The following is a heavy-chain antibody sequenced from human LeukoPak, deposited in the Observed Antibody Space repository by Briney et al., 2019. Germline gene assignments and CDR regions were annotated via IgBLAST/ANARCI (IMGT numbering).Heavy chain of an antibody. J-gene: IGHJ6*02. Sequence: GGSLRLSCAAYGFTFSSYGMHWVRQAPGKGLEWVAVISYDGSNKYYADSVKGRFTISRDNSKNTLHLQMNSLRAEDTVDYYWTKDLDKYYYYGMDVWGQGTTVTVSS. V-gene: IGHV3-30*18. CDR3: TKDLDKYYYYGMDV. CDR1: GFTFSSYG. CDR2: ISYDGSNK.